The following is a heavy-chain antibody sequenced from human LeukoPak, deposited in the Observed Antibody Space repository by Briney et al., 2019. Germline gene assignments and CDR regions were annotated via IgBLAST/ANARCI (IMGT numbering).Heavy chain of an antibody. V-gene: IGHV4-61*02. D-gene: IGHD3-16*01. CDR3: ARERGGSKLSGLYGRDYYYMDV. Sequence: PSETLSLTCTVSGGSISSGSYYWSWIRQPAGKGLEWIGRIYTSGSTNYNPSLKSRVTISVATSKNKFSLKLSSVTAADTAVYFCARERGGSKLSGLYGRDYYYMDVWGKGTTVTVSS. CDR1: GGSISSGSYY. J-gene: IGHJ6*03. CDR2: IYTSGST.